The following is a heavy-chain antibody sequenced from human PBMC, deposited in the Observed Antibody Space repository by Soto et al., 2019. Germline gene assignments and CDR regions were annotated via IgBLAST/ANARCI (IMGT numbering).Heavy chain of an antibody. V-gene: IGHV3-33*01. D-gene: IGHD6-25*01. Sequence: QVQLVESGGGVVQPGRSLRLSCAASGFTFSSYGMHWVRQAPGKGLEWVAVIRYDGSNKYYADSVKGRFTISRDNSKNPLNLQMNGRRAGDTAAYYWARGPLWGSGGYFDSWGQGTLFTVPS. CDR2: IRYDGSNK. J-gene: IGHJ4*02. CDR3: ARGPLWGSGGYFDS. CDR1: GFTFSSYG.